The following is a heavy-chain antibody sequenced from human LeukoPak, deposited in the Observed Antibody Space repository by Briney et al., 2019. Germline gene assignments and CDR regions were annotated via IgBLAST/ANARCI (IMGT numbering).Heavy chain of an antibody. D-gene: IGHD3/OR15-3a*01. CDR2: IKSKTEGGTT. V-gene: IGHV3-15*01. J-gene: IGHJ4*02. CDR3: TTWTSH. CDR1: GFTFSNAW. Sequence: GGSLRLSCAASGFTFSNAWMSWVRQAPGKGLEWVGRIKSKTEGGTTEYAAPVKGRFTISRDDSKKTLYLQMNSLKTEDTAVYYCTTWTSHWGQGTLVTVSS.